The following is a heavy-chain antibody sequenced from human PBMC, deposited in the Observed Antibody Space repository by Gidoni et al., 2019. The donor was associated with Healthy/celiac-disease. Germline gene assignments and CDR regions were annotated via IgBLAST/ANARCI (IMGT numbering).Heavy chain of an antibody. CDR1: GFTFSSYA. J-gene: IGHJ4*02. V-gene: IGHV3-23*01. CDR3: AKELWGNWNYADY. D-gene: IGHD1-20*01. Sequence: EVQLLESGGGWGQPGGSLRLSCAAAGFTFSSYAMSWVRQAPGKGLEWVSAISGSGGSTYYADSVKGRFTISRDNSKNTLYLQMNSLRAEDTAVYYCAKELWGNWNYADYWGQGTLVTVSS. CDR2: ISGSGGST.